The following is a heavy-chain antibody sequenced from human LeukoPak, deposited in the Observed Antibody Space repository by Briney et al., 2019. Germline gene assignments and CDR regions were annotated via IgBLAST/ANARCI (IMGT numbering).Heavy chain of an antibody. V-gene: IGHV1-18*01. CDR1: GYTFNTYG. Sequence: GASVKVSCKASGYTFNTYGITWVRQAPGQGPEWMGWISAYNGNTKYAQNLQGRVTMTTDTSTSTAYMELRSLRSDDTAVYYCTRDLPYSSSWESIDYWGQGTLVTVSS. J-gene: IGHJ4*02. CDR3: TRDLPYSSSWESIDY. CDR2: ISAYNGNT. D-gene: IGHD6-13*01.